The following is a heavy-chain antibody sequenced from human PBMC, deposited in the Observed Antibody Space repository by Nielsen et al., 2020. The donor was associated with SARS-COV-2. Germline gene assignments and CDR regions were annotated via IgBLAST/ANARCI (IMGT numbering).Heavy chain of an antibody. J-gene: IGHJ4*02. CDR1: GFTFSNAW. D-gene: IGHD3-9*01. CDR2: IKSKTDGGTT. Sequence: GESLKISCAASGFTFSNAWMSWVRQAPGKGLEWVGRIKSKTDGGTTDYAAPVKGRFTISRDDSKNTLYLQMSSLKTEDTAVYYCTTAPWTYYDILTGLKDYWGQGTLVTVSS. V-gene: IGHV3-15*01. CDR3: TTAPWTYYDILTGLKDY.